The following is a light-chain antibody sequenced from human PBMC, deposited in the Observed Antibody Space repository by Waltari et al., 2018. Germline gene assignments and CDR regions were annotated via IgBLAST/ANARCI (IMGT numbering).Light chain of an antibody. V-gene: IGLV2-14*03. CDR2: DVN. CDR1: SSDVGGYNF. Sequence: QSALTQPASVSGSPGQSITISCTGTSSDVGGYNFVSLYQHHPGKAPKLLIYDVNNRPSGVSDRCSGSKSGNTASLTISGLQAEDEADYYCSSYTSSTSVVFGGGTQLTVL. J-gene: IGLJ2*01. CDR3: SSYTSSTSVV.